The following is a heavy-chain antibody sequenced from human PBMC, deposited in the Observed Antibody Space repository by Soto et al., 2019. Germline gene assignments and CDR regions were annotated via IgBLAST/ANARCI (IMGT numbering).Heavy chain of an antibody. CDR1: GFVFSYYS. CDR2: ISSSAVDI. Sequence: EVHLKESGGGVVKTGGSLRLSCVASGFVFSYYSINWVRQAPGKGLEWVASISSSAVDIYYGDSVKGRFTISRDNARNSLFLQMNSLRAEDTAVYYCATPLSEWRDYYYSGMDVWGQGTTVTV. V-gene: IGHV3-21*01. J-gene: IGHJ6*02. CDR3: ATPLSEWRDYYYSGMDV. D-gene: IGHD3-3*01.